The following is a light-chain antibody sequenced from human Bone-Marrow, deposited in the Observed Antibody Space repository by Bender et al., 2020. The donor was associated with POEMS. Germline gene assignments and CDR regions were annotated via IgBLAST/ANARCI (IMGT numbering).Light chain of an antibody. V-gene: IGLV2-8*01. CDR1: SSDIGGYNY. CDR2: EVR. Sequence: QSALTQPASVSGSPGQSIIISCNGTSSDIGGYNYVSWDQQPPGKAPKVIIYEVRRRPSGVPDRFSGSKSGSTASLTVSGLQVEDEADYYCTSHTGSNTLIFGGGTKLTVL. J-gene: IGLJ2*01. CDR3: TSHTGSNTLI.